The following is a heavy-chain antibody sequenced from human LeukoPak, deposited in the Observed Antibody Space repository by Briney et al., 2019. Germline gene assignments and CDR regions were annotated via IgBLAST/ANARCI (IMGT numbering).Heavy chain of an antibody. CDR2: ISYDGSNK. J-gene: IGHJ4*02. CDR1: GFTFSSYA. V-gene: IGHV3-30-3*01. Sequence: GGSLRLSCAASGFTFSSYAMHWVRQAPGKGLEWVAVISYDGSNKYYADSVKGRFTISRDNSKNTLYLQMNSLRAEDTAVYYCANSDDSSGYYPDYWGQGTLVTVSS. CDR3: ANSDDSSGYYPDY. D-gene: IGHD3-22*01.